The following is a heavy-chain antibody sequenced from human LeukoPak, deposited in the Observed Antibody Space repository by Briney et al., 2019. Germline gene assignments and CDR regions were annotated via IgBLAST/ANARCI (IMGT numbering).Heavy chain of an antibody. CDR1: GGSISSSY. V-gene: IGHV4-4*07. CDR3: AKHNAGIYSELDS. D-gene: IGHD1-26*01. J-gene: IGHJ4*02. CDR2: IYASGST. Sequence: PSETLSLTCTVSGGSISSSYWSWIRQPAGKGLEWIGRIYASGSTNYNPSLKTRVTMSVDTSKNQFSLKVSSVTAADTAIYYCAKHNAGIYSELDSWGQGTLVTVSS.